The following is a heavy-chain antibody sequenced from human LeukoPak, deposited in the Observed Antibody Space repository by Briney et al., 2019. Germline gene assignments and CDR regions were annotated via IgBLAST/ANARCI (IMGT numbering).Heavy chain of an antibody. Sequence: GGSLRLSCAASGFTFSSCAMSWVRQAPGKGLEWVSYISPSSSTIYYADSVKGRFTISRDNAKNSLSLQTNSLRAEDTAVYYCASSSSLGNWGQGTLVTVSS. D-gene: IGHD6-6*01. CDR2: ISPSSSTI. V-gene: IGHV3-48*01. CDR1: GFTFSSCA. J-gene: IGHJ4*02. CDR3: ASSSSLGN.